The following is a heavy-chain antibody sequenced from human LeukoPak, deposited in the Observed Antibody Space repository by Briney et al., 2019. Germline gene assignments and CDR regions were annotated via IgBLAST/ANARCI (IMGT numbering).Heavy chain of an antibody. CDR3: ARLRGRQGSGFDP. CDR2: INHSGST. D-gene: IGHD3-10*01. V-gene: IGHV4-34*01. CDR1: GGSFSGYY. J-gene: IGHJ5*02. Sequence: SETLSLTCAVYGGSFSGYYWSWIRQPPGKGLEWIGEINHSGSTNYNPSLKSRVTISVDTSKNQFSLKLSSVTAADTAVYYCARLRGRQGSGFDPGGQGTLVTVSS.